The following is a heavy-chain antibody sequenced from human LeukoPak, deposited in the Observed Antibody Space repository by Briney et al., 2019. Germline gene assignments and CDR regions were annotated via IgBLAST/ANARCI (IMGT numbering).Heavy chain of an antibody. CDR1: GGSISSGSYY. J-gene: IGHJ6*04. CDR2: IYTSGST. Sequence: PSQTLSLTCTVSGGSISSGSYYWSWIRQPAGKGLEWIGRIYTSGSTNYNPSLKSRVTISVDTSKNQFSLKLSSVTAADTAVYYCAKNWDVWGKGTTVSVSS. V-gene: IGHV4-61*02. CDR3: AKNWDV.